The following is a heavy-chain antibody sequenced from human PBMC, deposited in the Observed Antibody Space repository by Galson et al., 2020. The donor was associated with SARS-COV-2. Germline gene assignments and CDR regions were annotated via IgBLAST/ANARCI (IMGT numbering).Heavy chain of an antibody. CDR1: GFTFSSYW. D-gene: IGHD3-16*01. J-gene: IGHJ6*02. V-gene: IGHV3-7*03. CDR3: ARDGGQLGTTHYYYYGMDV. CDR2: IKQDGSEK. Sequence: GESLKISCAASGFTFSSYWMSWVRQAPGKGLEWVANIKQDGSEKYYVDSVKGRFTISRDNAKNSLYLQMNSLRAEDTAVYYCARDGGQLGTTHYYYYGMDVWGQGTTVTVSS.